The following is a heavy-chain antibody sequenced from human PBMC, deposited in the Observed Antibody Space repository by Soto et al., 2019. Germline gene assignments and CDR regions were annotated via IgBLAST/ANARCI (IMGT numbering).Heavy chain of an antibody. D-gene: IGHD2-21*01. CDR3: ATATLIL. J-gene: IGHJ4*02. V-gene: IGHV1-46*01. CDR2: IYPSDGST. CDR1: GYTFTIYY. Sequence: ASVKVSCKASGYTFTIYYIHWVRQAPGQGLEWMGRIYPSDGSTNYAQKFQGRVTMTGDTSTSTAYMELSSLSSEDTAVYYCATATLILWGQGTLVTVSS.